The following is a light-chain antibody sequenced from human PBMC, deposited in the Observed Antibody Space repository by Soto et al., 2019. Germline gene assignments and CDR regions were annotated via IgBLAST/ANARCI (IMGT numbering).Light chain of an antibody. CDR1: QSVSSSY. J-gene: IGKJ1*01. CDR2: GAS. CDR3: QQYGSSSWT. V-gene: IGKV3-20*01. Sequence: EIVLTQSRCTLSLSPGERATLSCRASQSVSSSYLAWYQQKPGQAPRLLIYGASSRATGIPDRFSGSGSGTDFTLTISRLEPEDFAVXYCQQYGSSSWTFGQATKVDIK.